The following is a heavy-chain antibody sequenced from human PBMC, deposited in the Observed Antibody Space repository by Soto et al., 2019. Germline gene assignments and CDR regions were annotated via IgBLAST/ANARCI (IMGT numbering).Heavy chain of an antibody. Sequence: ASVKVSCKASGYTFTDYHIHWVRQAPGQGLEFMGWINANNGGAGSAQQFQGRVTVTRDTSITTVYMELSNLRSDDTAVYYCAREGGSETLQPSYNWFDTWGQGTLVTVS. CDR2: INANNGGA. V-gene: IGHV1-2*02. CDR3: AREGGSETLQPSYNWFDT. J-gene: IGHJ5*02. D-gene: IGHD6-25*01. CDR1: GYTFTDYH.